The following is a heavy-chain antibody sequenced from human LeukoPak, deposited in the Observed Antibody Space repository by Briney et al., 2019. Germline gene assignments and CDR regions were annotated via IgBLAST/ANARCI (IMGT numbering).Heavy chain of an antibody. J-gene: IGHJ4*02. CDR3: ARPHLYGDIDY. D-gene: IGHD4-17*01. Sequence: GESLKIPCKGSGYSFTTYWIAWVRQMPGKGLEWMGIIYPGDSNTKYSPSFQGQVTISADKSISTAYLQWSSLKASDTAMYYCARPHLYGDIDYWGQGTLVTVSS. CDR2: IYPGDSNT. V-gene: IGHV5-51*01. CDR1: GYSFTTYW.